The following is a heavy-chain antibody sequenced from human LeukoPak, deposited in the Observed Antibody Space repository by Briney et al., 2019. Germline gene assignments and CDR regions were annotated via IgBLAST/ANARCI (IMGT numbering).Heavy chain of an antibody. CDR3: ARDLAGTTGGDY. CDR1: GYTFTGYY. Sequence: ASVKVSCKASGYTFTGYYMHWVRQAPGQGLEWIGWINPNSGGTNYAQKFQGRVTMTRDTSISTAYMELSRLRSDDTAVYYCARDLAGTTGGDYWGQGTLVTVS. J-gene: IGHJ4*02. D-gene: IGHD1-7*01. CDR2: INPNSGGT. V-gene: IGHV1-2*02.